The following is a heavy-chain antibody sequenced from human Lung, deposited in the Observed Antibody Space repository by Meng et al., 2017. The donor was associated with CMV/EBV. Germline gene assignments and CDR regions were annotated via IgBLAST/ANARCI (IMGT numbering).Heavy chain of an antibody. J-gene: IGHJ4*02. CDR3: ARERRHWYGSGSFDF. CDR1: RGPIHSDDYC. CDR2: TYSIGKT. D-gene: IGHD3-10*01. Sequence: VHRRDAGHVLGTPPDASLRTCAVARGPIHSDDYCWTVLRQSPGRGLEWIGLTYSIGKTFSTSSLRSRVTISIDTPSSQFFLMLASVTAADTAVYYCARERRHWYGSGSFDFWGQGTLVTVSS. V-gene: IGHV4-30-4*01.